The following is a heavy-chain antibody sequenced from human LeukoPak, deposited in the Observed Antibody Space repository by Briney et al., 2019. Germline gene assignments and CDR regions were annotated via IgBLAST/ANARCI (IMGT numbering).Heavy chain of an antibody. CDR3: AKGYTIFGERLDV. D-gene: IGHD3-3*01. V-gene: IGHV3-23*01. Sequence: GGSLRLSCAASGFTFNTYAMTWVRQAPGKGLEWVSAISGSGDSTYYADSVKARFTISRDNSKNTLYLQMNSLRAEDTAVYYCAKGYTIFGERLDVWGQGTTVTVSS. CDR2: ISGSGDST. J-gene: IGHJ6*02. CDR1: GFTFNTYA.